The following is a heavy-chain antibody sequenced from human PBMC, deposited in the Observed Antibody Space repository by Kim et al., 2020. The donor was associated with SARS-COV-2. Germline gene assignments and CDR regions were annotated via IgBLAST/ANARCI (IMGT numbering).Heavy chain of an antibody. CDR3: ARAVTLQPHTDAFDI. CDR2: IYYSGST. V-gene: IGHV4-30-4*01. J-gene: IGHJ3*02. D-gene: IGHD5-18*01. CDR1: GGSISSGDYY. Sequence: SETLSLTCTVSGGSISSGDYYWSWIRQPPGKGLEWIGYIYYSGSTYYNPSLKSRVTISVDTSKNQFSLKLSSVTAADTAVYYCARAVTLQPHTDAFDIWGQGTMVTVSS.